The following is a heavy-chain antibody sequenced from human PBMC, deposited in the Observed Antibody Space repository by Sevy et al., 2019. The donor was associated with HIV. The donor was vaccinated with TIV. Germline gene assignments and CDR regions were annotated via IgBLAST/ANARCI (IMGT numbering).Heavy chain of an antibody. CDR3: TRQFPVVVVPAAIPDYYYMDV. J-gene: IGHJ6*03. V-gene: IGHV4-59*08. CDR1: GGSISSYY. D-gene: IGHD2-2*02. CDR2: IYYSGST. Sequence: SETLSLTCTVSGGSISSYYWSWIRQPPGKGLEWIGYIYYSGSTNYNPSLKSRVTISVDTSKNQFSLKLTCVTATDTAVYYWTRQFPVVVVPAAIPDYYYMDVWGKGTTVTVSS.